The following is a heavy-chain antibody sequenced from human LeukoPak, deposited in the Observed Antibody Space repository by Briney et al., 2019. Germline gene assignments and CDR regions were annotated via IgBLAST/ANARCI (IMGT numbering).Heavy chain of an antibody. CDR1: GFTFSSYS. Sequence: PGGSLRLSCAASGFTFSSYSMNWVRQAPGKGLEWVSSISSSSSYIYYADSVKGRFTISRDNAKNSLYLQMNSLRAEDTAVYYCARVLVVVPAAIGGAFDIWGRGTMVTVSS. CDR2: ISSSSSYI. CDR3: ARVLVVVPAAIGGAFDI. D-gene: IGHD2-2*02. V-gene: IGHV3-21*01. J-gene: IGHJ3*02.